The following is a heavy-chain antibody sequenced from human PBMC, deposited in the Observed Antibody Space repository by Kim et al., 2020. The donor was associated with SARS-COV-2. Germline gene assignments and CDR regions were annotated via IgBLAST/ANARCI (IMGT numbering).Heavy chain of an antibody. CDR3: ARALWFGELPPFDP. Sequence: NPSLKSRVTISVDTSKNQCSLKLSSVTAADTAVYYCARALWFGELPPFDPWGQGTLVTVSS. V-gene: IGHV4-59*01. D-gene: IGHD3-10*01. J-gene: IGHJ5*02.